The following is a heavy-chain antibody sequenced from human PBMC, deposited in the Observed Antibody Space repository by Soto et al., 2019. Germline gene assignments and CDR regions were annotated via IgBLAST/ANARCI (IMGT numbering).Heavy chain of an antibody. CDR2: ISTYTGNT. Sequence: ASVKVSCKASGYTFTNYDINWVRQAPGQGLEWMGWISTYTGNTNYAQKLQGRVTMTTDTSTSTAYMELRSLRSDDTAVYYCARGGIVATPYYYGMDVWGQGTTVTVSS. CDR3: ARGGIVATPYYYGMDV. J-gene: IGHJ6*02. D-gene: IGHD5-12*01. V-gene: IGHV1-18*01. CDR1: GYTFTNYD.